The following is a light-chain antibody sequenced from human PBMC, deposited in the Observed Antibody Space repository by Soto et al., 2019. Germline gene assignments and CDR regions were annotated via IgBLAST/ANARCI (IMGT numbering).Light chain of an antibody. Sequence: QTVVTQEPSFSVSPGGTVTFTCGLSSGSVSTNYYPSWYQQTPGQAPRTLIYNTNSRSSGVPDRFSGSILGNKAALTITGAQADDESDYYCVLYMGLGISVFGGGTKLTDL. CDR1: SGSVSTNYY. CDR3: VLYMGLGISV. J-gene: IGLJ2*01. CDR2: NTN. V-gene: IGLV8-61*01.